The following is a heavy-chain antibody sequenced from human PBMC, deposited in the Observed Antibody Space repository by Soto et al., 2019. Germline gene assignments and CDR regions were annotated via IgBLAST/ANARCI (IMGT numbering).Heavy chain of an antibody. CDR2: ISYDGSNK. CDR3: AKDRILYYDLWSGYVDY. CDR1: GFTFSSYG. J-gene: IGHJ4*02. Sequence: HPGGSLRLSCAASGFTFSSYGMHWVRQAPGKGLEWVAVISYDGSNKYYADSVKGRFTISRDNSKNTLYLQMNSLRAEDTAVYYCAKDRILYYDLWSGYVDYWGQGPLVTVSS. V-gene: IGHV3-30*18. D-gene: IGHD3-3*01.